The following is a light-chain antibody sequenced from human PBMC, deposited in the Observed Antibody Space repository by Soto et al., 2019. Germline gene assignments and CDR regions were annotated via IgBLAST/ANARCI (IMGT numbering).Light chain of an antibody. CDR2: DVS. Sequence: QPVLTQPASVSGSPGQSITISCTGTSSDVGGYSYVSWYQHHPGKAPKLMISDVSNRPSGISNRFSGSKSGNTASLTISGLQAEDEADYYCSSYTTSSTLPYVFGTGTKLTVL. CDR1: SSDVGGYSY. CDR3: SSYTTSSTLPYV. J-gene: IGLJ1*01. V-gene: IGLV2-14*03.